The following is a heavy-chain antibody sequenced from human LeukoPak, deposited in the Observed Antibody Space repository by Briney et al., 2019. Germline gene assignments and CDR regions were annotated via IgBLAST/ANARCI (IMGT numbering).Heavy chain of an antibody. D-gene: IGHD2-2*01. V-gene: IGHV3-15*01. CDR3: TGEVVPAATLVNYNWFDP. J-gene: IGHJ5*02. CDR2: IKSKADGGTT. CDR1: GFTFSNAW. Sequence: GGSLRLSCAASGFTFSNAWMSWVRQAPGKGLEWVGRIKSKADGGTTDYAAPVKGRFTISRDDSKNTLYLQMNSLKTEDTAVYYCTGEVVPAATLVNYNWFDPWGQGTLVTVSS.